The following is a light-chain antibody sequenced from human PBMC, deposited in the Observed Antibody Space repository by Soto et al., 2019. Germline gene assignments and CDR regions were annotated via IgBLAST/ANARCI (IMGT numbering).Light chain of an antibody. Sequence: DTHTPHPPPPPPASAAPTPTIPPPPPPRPTRNLNWYQQKPGKTPKFLIYAASSLQSGVPSRYSGSGSGTDFTLTISSLQPEDFATYYCQQSYSTPLTFGQGTKVEIK. CDR3: QQSYSTPLT. CDR2: AAS. J-gene: IGKJ1*01. V-gene: IGKV1-39*01. CDR1: PRPTRN.